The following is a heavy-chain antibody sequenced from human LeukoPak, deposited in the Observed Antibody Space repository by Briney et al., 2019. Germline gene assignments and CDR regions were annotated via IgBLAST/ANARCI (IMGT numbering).Heavy chain of an antibody. CDR3: ARYCSSTNCWKDAFDI. CDR2: IYSGGGT. CDR1: GFTVSNFY. J-gene: IGHJ3*02. D-gene: IGHD2-2*01. Sequence: GGSLRLSCAAPGFTVSNFYMSWVRQAPGKGLEWVSLIYSGGGTNHADSVKGRFTISGDHSKNTLYLQMNSLRAEDTAVYYCARYCSSTNCWKDAFDIWGQGTMVTVSS. V-gene: IGHV3-53*01.